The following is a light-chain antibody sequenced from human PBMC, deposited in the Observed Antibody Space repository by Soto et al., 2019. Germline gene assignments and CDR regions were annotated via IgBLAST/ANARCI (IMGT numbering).Light chain of an antibody. CDR3: QQTYNTPIT. V-gene: IGKV1-39*01. CDR2: AAS. J-gene: IGKJ5*01. Sequence: IQMTQSPSPLSASVGDRVTITCRASQFISRHLNWYQQKPGKAPNLLIYAASSLQSGVPSRFSGSGSGTDFTLTISSLQPEDFATYYCQQTYNTPITFAQGTRLEIK. CDR1: QFISRH.